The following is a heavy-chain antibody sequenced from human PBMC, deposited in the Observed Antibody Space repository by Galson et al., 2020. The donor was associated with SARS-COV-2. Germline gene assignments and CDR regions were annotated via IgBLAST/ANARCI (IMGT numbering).Heavy chain of an antibody. J-gene: IGHJ4*02. V-gene: IGHV4-30-2*01. CDR3: ARGRSSSWNYFDY. CDR1: GGSISSVSYS. CDR2: IYDSGST. Sequence: SQTLSLTCAVSGGSISSVSYSWSWIRQPPGKGLEWIGYIYDSGSTYYNPSLKSRVSISVDRSKNQFSLKLSSVTAADTAVYYCARGRSSSWNYFDYWGQGTLVTVSS. D-gene: IGHD6-13*01.